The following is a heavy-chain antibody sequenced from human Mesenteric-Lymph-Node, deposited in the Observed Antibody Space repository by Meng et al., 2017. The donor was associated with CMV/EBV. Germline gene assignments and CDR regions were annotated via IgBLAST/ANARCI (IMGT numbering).Heavy chain of an antibody. J-gene: IGHJ3*02. CDR2: INHSGST. Sequence: SQTLSLTCAAYGGSFSGYYWSWIRQPPGKGLEWIGEINHSGSTNYNPSLKSRVTISVDTSKNQFSLKLSSVTAADTAVYYCARGRVAAIWGQGTMVTVSS. CDR1: GGSFSGYY. CDR3: ARGRVAAI. V-gene: IGHV4-34*01. D-gene: IGHD6-19*01.